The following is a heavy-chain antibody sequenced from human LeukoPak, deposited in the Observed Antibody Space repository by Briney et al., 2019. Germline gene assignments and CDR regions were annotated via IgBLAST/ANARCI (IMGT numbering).Heavy chain of an antibody. Sequence: PSETLSLTCTVSGYSISTGYYWGWIRQPPGKGLEWIGYIYYSGSTNYNPSLKSRVTISVDTSKNQFSLKLSSVTAADTAVYYCARHRGGSYYFYYGMDVWGQGTTVTVSS. CDR2: IYYSGST. CDR1: GYSISTGYY. CDR3: ARHRGGSYYFYYGMDV. V-gene: IGHV4-59*08. D-gene: IGHD1-26*01. J-gene: IGHJ6*02.